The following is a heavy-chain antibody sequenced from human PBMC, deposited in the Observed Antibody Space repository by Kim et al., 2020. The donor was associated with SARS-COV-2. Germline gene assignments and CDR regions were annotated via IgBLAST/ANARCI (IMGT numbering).Heavy chain of an antibody. Sequence: GESLKISCKGSGYSFTTNWIAWVRQMPGKGLEWMGFIYPLDSDTRYSPSFQGQVTISADKSIGTAHLQWSSLKASDTAMYYCASVPWFGELYGGGAYFDHWGQGTPVTVSS. V-gene: IGHV5-51*01. CDR2: IYPLDSDT. CDR1: GYSFTTNW. CDR3: ASVPWFGELYGGGAYFDH. D-gene: IGHD3-10*01. J-gene: IGHJ4*02.